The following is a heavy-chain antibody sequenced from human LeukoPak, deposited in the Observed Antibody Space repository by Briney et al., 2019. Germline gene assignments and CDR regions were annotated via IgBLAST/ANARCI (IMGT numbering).Heavy chain of an antibody. CDR2: ITSSTTYI. J-gene: IGHJ4*02. CDR3: ARAPGYPSSDYYPWYFDY. D-gene: IGHD3-22*01. V-gene: IGHV3-21*06. Sequence: PGGSLRLSCAASGFTFSSSSMNWVRQAPGKGLEWVSSITSSTTYIYYADSLKGRFTISRDNAKNSLYLQMNSLRAEDTAVYYCARAPGYPSSDYYPWYFDYWGQGTLVTVSS. CDR1: GFTFSSSS.